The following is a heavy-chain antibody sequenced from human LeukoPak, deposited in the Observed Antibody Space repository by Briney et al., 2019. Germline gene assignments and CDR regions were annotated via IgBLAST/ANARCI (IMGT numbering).Heavy chain of an antibody. D-gene: IGHD3-3*01. Sequence: GGSLRLSCAASGFTFSNYGMHWVRQAPGKGLEWVTIIWYDGSNKYYADSVKGRFTISRDNSKNTLFLQMNSLRAEDTAVYYCATGAPWSGFNFDYWGQGTLVTVSS. CDR3: ATGAPWSGFNFDY. J-gene: IGHJ4*02. CDR2: IWYDGSNK. V-gene: IGHV3-33*01. CDR1: GFTFSNYG.